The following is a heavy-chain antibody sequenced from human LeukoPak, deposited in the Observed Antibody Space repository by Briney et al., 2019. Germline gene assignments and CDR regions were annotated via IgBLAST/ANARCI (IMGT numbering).Heavy chain of an antibody. V-gene: IGHV3-23*01. J-gene: IGHJ6*02. CDR3: AKEGGSGSYHSYYYYYGMDV. CDR2: ISGSGGST. Sequence: GGSLRLSCAASGFTFSSYAMSWVRQAPGKGLEWVSAISGSGGSTYYVDSVKDRFTISRDNSKNTLYLQMNSLRAEDTAVYYCAKEGGSGSYHSYYYYYGMDVWGQGTTVTVSS. D-gene: IGHD3-10*01. CDR1: GFTFSSYA.